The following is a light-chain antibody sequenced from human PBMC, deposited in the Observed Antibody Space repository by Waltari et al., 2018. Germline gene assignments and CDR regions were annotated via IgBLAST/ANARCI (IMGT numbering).Light chain of an antibody. J-gene: IGLJ3*02. CDR3: SSYTSSGTPWV. CDR1: SIDLGGYNS. Sequence: QSALTQPASVSGSPGQSITISCTGTSIDLGGYNSVSWYQEHPGRAPKLMIFDVSDRPSGVSNRFSGSKSGNTASLTISGLQADDEADYYCSSYTSSGTPWVFGGGTKLTVL. CDR2: DVS. V-gene: IGLV2-14*03.